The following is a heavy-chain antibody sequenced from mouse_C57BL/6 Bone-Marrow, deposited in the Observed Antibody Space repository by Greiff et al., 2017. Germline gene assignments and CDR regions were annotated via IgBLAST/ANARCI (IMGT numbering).Heavy chain of an antibody. CDR3: ARTGSKGGY. CDR1: GFTFSSYA. J-gene: IGHJ2*01. V-gene: IGHV5-4*03. Sequence: EVMLVESGGGLVKPGGSLKLSCAASGFTFSSYAMSWVRQTPEKRLHWVATISDGGSYTYYPDNVKGRFTISRDNAKNNLYLQMSHLKSEDTAMYYCARTGSKGGYWGQGTTLTVSS. CDR2: ISDGGSYT.